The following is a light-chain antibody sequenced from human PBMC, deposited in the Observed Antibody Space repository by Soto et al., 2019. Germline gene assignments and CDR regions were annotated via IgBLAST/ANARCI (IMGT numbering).Light chain of an antibody. Sequence: EIVMTQSPATLSVSPGERATLSCRASQSVSSNLAWYQQKPGQTPRLLIYGASTRATGIPARFSGSGSGTEFTLTISSLQSEDFALYYCQQYNNWPLTFGGGTKGEIK. J-gene: IGKJ4*01. CDR1: QSVSSN. CDR3: QQYNNWPLT. V-gene: IGKV3-15*01. CDR2: GAS.